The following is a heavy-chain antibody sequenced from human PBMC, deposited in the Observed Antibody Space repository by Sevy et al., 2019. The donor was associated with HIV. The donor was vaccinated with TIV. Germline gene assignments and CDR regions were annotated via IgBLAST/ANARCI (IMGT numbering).Heavy chain of an antibody. J-gene: IGHJ4*02. CDR1: GFTFSRYG. V-gene: IGHV3-33*01. D-gene: IGHD6-19*01. Sequence: GGSLRLSCAASGFTFSRYGMHWVRQAPGKGLEWLAVIWYDGSKKSFADSVKGRFFISRDNSKNTLYLQMNSLRAEDTAVYYCARDLIAVSGPTPFFDYWGQRTLVTASS. CDR3: ARDLIAVSGPTPFFDY. CDR2: IWYDGSKK.